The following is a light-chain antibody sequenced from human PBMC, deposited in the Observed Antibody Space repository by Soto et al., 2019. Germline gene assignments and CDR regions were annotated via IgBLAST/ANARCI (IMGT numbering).Light chain of an antibody. Sequence: QPVLTQSSSASASLGSSVKLTCTLSSGHSSYIIAWHQQQPGKAPRYLMELESSGSYNKGSGIPDRFSGSSSGDDRYLTISNPQFEDEADYYCETWDSNPWVFGGGTKLTVL. CDR2: LESSGSY. CDR1: SGHSSYI. CDR3: ETWDSNPWV. V-gene: IGLV4-60*02. J-gene: IGLJ3*02.